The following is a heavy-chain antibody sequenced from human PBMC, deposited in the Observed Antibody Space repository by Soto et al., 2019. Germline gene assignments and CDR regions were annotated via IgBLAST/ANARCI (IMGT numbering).Heavy chain of an antibody. CDR3: AKGSASSRPYYFDY. D-gene: IGHD2-2*01. V-gene: IGHV3-23*01. CDR1: GFTFSNYA. J-gene: IGHJ4*02. CDR2: ITVSGVDT. Sequence: GGSLRLSCAASGFTFSNYAMSWVRQSPGKGQERVSAITVSGVDTYHADSVKGRFTISRDNTKTTLYLQMNSLKAEDTAVFYCAKGSASSRPYYFDYWGQGALVTVSS.